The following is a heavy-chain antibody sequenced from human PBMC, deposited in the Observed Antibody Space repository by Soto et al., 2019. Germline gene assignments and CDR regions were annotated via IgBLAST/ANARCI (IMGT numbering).Heavy chain of an antibody. D-gene: IGHD6-19*01. CDR2: MNPNSGNT. CDR1: GYTFTSYD. V-gene: IGHV1-8*01. CDR3: ARGYSSGWYENP. Sequence: ASVKVSCKASGYTFTSYDINWVRQATGQGLEWMGWMNPNSGNTGYAQKFQGRVTMTRNTSISTAYMELSSLRSEDTAVYYCARGYSSGWYENPWGQGTLVTVSS. J-gene: IGHJ5*02.